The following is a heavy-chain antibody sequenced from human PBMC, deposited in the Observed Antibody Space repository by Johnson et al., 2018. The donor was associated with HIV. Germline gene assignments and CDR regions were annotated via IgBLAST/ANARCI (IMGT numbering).Heavy chain of an antibody. CDR2: IKQDGSEK. J-gene: IGHJ3*02. D-gene: IGHD5-24*01. CDR3: ARDEPYNLNAFDI. V-gene: IGHV3-7*01. Sequence: VQLVESGGGVVQPGKSLRLSCAASGFTFSSYWMSWVRQAPGKGLEWVANIKQDGSEKYYADSVKGRFTISRDNSKNTLYLQMNSLRAEDTAVYYCARDEPYNLNAFDIWGQGTMVTVSS. CDR1: GFTFSSYW.